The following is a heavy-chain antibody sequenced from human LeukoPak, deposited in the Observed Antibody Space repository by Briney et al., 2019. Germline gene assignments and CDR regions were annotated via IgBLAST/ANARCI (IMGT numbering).Heavy chain of an antibody. CDR2: INQDGSEK. J-gene: IGHJ4*02. CDR1: GFTFSPYW. Sequence: GGSLRLSCAASGFTFSPYWMSWVRQAPGKGLEWVANINQDGSEKYYVDSVKGRFTISRDNAKNSLFLQMNSLRGEDTAVYYCARSPGTGTVDYWGQGALVSVSS. CDR3: ARSPGTGTVDY. D-gene: IGHD1-1*01. V-gene: IGHV3-7*02.